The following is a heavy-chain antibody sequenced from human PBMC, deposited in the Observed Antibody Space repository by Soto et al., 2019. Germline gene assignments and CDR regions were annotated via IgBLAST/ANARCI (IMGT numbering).Heavy chain of an antibody. CDR1: GFTFDDFA. CDR3: ARSRGLAGRLLDL. J-gene: IGHJ5*02. CDR2: ITWNSGDI. Sequence: EVQLVESGGGLVQPGRSLRLSCAASGFTFDDFAMHWVRQAPGKGLEWVSGITWNSGDIRYTGSVKGRFSISRDNAEKSLYLHMNSLSPEDTALYYCARSRGLAGRLLDLWGQGTFVTVSS. V-gene: IGHV3-9*01. D-gene: IGHD6-6*01.